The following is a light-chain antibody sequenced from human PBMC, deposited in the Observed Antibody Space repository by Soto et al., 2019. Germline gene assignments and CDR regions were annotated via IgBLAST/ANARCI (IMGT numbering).Light chain of an antibody. Sequence: EIVLTQSPGTLSLSPGERATLSCRASQSVSSSYLAWYQQKPGQAPRLLISGASSRATGIPDRFSGSGSGTDFTLTISRLEPEDGSVYYCQQYVSSPTGITFGQGTRLEIK. V-gene: IGKV3-20*01. CDR2: GAS. CDR1: QSVSSSY. CDR3: QQYVSSPTGIT. J-gene: IGKJ5*01.